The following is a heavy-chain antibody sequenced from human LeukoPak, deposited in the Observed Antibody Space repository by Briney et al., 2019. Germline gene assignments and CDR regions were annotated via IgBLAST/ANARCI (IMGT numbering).Heavy chain of an antibody. D-gene: IGHD6-19*01. CDR1: GYTFTSYD. V-gene: IGHV1-8*02. CDR2: MNPNSGNT. J-gene: IGHJ4*02. Sequence: ASVTVSCKASGYTFTSYDINWVRQATGQGLEWMGWMNPNSGNTGYAQKFQGRVTMTTDTSTNTAYMELRSLGSDDTAVYYCARELKTAVSVYYFDYWGQGTLVTVSS. CDR3: ARELKTAVSVYYFDY.